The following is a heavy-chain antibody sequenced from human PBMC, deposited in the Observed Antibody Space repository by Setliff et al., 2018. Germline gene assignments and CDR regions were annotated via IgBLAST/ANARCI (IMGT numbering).Heavy chain of an antibody. Sequence: GGTLRLSCAASGFTFSSYWMHWVRQAPGKGLVWVSRINSDGSSTSYADSVKGRFTISRDNAKNTLFLQLISLRAEDTAVYYCARGNYDILTGYSPLDCWGQGTLVTVSS. V-gene: IGHV3-74*01. CDR3: ARGNYDILTGYSPLDC. J-gene: IGHJ4*02. CDR2: INSDGSST. CDR1: GFTFSSYW. D-gene: IGHD3-9*01.